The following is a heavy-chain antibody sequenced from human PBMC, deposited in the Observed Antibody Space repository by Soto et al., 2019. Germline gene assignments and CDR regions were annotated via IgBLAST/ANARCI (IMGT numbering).Heavy chain of an antibody. D-gene: IGHD6-6*01. Sequence: EVQLVESGGALIQPGGSLRLSCAASGFTVSSTFMSWVRQAPGKGLDWVSVIYSGGSTYYADSVKGRFTISRDSSKNTLYLQMSSLRAEDTAVYYCARVVSSSPGYFDYWGQGTLVTVSS. J-gene: IGHJ4*02. CDR3: ARVVSSSPGYFDY. CDR2: IYSGGST. V-gene: IGHV3-53*01. CDR1: GFTVSSTF.